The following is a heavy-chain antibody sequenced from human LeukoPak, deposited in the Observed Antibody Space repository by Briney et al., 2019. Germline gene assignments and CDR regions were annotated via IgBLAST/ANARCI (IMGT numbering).Heavy chain of an antibody. Sequence: PGGSLRLSCAASGFTFSSYWMHWVRQAPGKGLVWVSRINSDGSSTGYAASVKGRFTISRDNSKNTLYLQMNSLRAEDTAVYYCAKAFLTTLYYFDYWGQGTLVTVSS. CDR1: GFTFSSYW. J-gene: IGHJ4*02. V-gene: IGHV3-74*01. CDR3: AKAFLTTLYYFDY. D-gene: IGHD4-11*01. CDR2: INSDGSST.